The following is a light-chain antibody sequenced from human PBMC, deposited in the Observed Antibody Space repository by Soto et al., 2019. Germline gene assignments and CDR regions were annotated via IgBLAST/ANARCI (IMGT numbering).Light chain of an antibody. J-gene: IGLJ3*02. V-gene: IGLV1-44*01. CDR2: SSN. CDR3: AAWYDSLSGWV. CDR1: SSNIGSNI. Sequence: QSVLTQPPSASGTPGQGVTISCSGSSSNIGSNIVNWYQQLPGTAPSLLIYSSNQRPSGVPDRFSGSKSGTSASLAISGLQSEDEADYYCAAWYDSLSGWVFGGGTKVTVL.